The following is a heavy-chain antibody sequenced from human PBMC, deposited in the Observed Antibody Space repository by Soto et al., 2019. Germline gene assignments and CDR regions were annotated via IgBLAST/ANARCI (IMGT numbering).Heavy chain of an antibody. CDR1: GYSFTSYC. J-gene: IGHJ6*02. CDR3: ARHQREYYYYGMDV. V-gene: IGHV5-10-1*01. CDR2: IDPSDSYS. Sequence: PGESLKISCKGSGYSFTSYCISWVRQMPGKGLEWMGRIDPSDSYSNYSPSFQGHVTISADKSISTAYLQWSSLKASDTAMYYCARHQREYYYYGMDVWGQGTTVTV.